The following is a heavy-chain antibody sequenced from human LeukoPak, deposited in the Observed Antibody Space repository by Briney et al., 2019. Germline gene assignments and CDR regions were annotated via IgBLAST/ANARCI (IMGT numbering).Heavy chain of an antibody. J-gene: IGHJ4*02. D-gene: IGHD6-19*01. CDR1: GFTFSSHA. CDR2: ISVSGGAT. CDR3: ATNLPSGWYTREFFDS. V-gene: IGHV3-23*01. Sequence: GGSLRLSRAASGFTFSSHAMSWVRQAPGKGLEWVSAISVSGGATYYADSVTGRFTISRDNPQNTLYLQMNSLRAEDTAVYYCATNLPSGWYTREFFDSWGQGTLVTVSS.